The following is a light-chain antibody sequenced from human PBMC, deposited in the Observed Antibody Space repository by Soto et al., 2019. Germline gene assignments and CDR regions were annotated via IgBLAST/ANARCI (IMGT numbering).Light chain of an antibody. V-gene: IGKV3-20*01. CDR3: QQYGGSPRT. CDR1: QSVSSY. CDR2: GAS. Sequence: EIVLTQSPGTLSLSPGERATLSCRASQSVSSYLAWYQQKPGQAPRLLIYGASSRPTGIPDRFSGSGSGTDFSLSISSLEPEDFGVYYCQQYGGSPRTFGPGTKVEIK. J-gene: IGKJ2*01.